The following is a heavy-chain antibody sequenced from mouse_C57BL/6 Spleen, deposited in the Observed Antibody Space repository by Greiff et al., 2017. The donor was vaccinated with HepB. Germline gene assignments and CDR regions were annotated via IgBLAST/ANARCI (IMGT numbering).Heavy chain of an antibody. D-gene: IGHD2-5*01. V-gene: IGHV1-62-2*01. CDR2: FYPGSGSI. CDR3: ARQGYSNYYFDY. J-gene: IGHJ2*01. Sequence: VQRVESGAELVKPGASVKLSCKASGYTFTEYTIHWVKQRSGQGLEWIGWFYPGSGSIKYNEKFKDKASLTADKSSSTVYMALSRLTSEDSAVYFCARQGYSNYYFDYWGQGTTLTVSS. CDR1: GYTFTEYT.